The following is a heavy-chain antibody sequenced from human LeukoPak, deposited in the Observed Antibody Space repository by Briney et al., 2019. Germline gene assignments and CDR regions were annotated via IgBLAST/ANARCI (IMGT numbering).Heavy chain of an antibody. V-gene: IGHV3-23*01. J-gene: IGHJ4*02. D-gene: IGHD4-11*01. CDR2: ISGSGGST. CDR3: AKYRTRNPYSNWDFDY. CDR1: GFTFSSYA. Sequence: GGSLRLSCAASGFTFSSYAMSWVRQAPGKGLEWVSAISGSGGSTYYADSVKGRFTISRDNSKNTLYLQMNSLRAEDTAVYYCAKYRTRNPYSNWDFDYWGQGTLVTVSS.